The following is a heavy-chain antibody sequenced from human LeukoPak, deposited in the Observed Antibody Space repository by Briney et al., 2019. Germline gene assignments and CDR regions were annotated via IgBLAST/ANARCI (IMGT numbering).Heavy chain of an antibody. V-gene: IGHV1-2*02. CDR2: INPNSGGT. D-gene: IGHD1-7*01. Sequence: ASVKVSCKASGYTFTGYYMHWVRQAPGQGREWMGWINPNSGGTNYAQKFQGRVTMTRDTSISTAYMEMSRLRSDDTAVYYCARGTALTGTTKYYYYMDVWGKGTTVTVSS. CDR1: GYTFTGYY. CDR3: ARGTALTGTTKYYYYMDV. J-gene: IGHJ6*03.